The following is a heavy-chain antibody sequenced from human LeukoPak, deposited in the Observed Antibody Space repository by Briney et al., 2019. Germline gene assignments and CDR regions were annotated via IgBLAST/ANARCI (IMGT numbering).Heavy chain of an antibody. CDR3: ARESIAVAGAPFDY. CDR1: GVTFSSYE. V-gene: IGHV3-48*03. J-gene: IGHJ4*02. CDR2: ISSGSTI. Sequence: PRGSLRLSCAASGVTFSSYEMNWVRQAPGKGLGWVSYISSGSTIYDADSVKGRFTISRDNAKNSLYLQMNSLRAEDTAVYYCARESIAVAGAPFDYWGQGTLDTVSS. D-gene: IGHD6-19*01.